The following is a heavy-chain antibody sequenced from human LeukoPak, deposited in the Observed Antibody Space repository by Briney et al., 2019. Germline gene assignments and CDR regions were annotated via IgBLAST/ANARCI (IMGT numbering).Heavy chain of an antibody. CDR3: ARDGIATVTTNFDY. Sequence: PGGSLRLSCAASGFTFSSYGMHWVRQAPGKGLEWVAVIWYDGSNKYYADSVKGRFTISRDNSKNTLYLQMNSLRAEDTAVYYCARDGIATVTTNFDYWGQGTLVTVSS. D-gene: IGHD4-17*01. CDR2: IWYDGSNK. V-gene: IGHV3-33*01. CDR1: GFTFSSYG. J-gene: IGHJ4*02.